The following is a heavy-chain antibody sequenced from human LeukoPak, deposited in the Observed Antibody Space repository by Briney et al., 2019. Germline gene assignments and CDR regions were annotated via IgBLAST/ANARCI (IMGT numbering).Heavy chain of an antibody. CDR3: ARDMIPGMDV. D-gene: IGHD3-16*01. J-gene: IGHJ6*02. CDR1: RFTFSSYW. CDR2: IKQDGSEK. Sequence: GGSLRLSCAASRFTFSSYWMSWVRQAPGTGLEWVANIKQDGSEKYYVDSVKGRFTISRDNAKNSLYLQMNSLRAEDTAVYYCARDMIPGMDVWGQGTTVTVSS. V-gene: IGHV3-7*01.